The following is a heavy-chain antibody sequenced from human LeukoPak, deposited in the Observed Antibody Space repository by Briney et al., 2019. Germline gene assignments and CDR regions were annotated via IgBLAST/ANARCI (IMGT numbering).Heavy chain of an antibody. V-gene: IGHV3-74*01. CDR3: ARVLGPVGAIPYNWFDP. J-gene: IGHJ5*02. CDR2: IYTDGSST. Sequence: GGSLRLSCEGSGFTFSNYWIHWVRQAPGKGLVWVSRIYTDGSSTDYADSVKCRFTISRDNAKNMLYLQMNSLRAEDTAVYYCARVLGPVGAIPYNWFDPWGQGTLVTVSS. D-gene: IGHD1-26*01. CDR1: GFTFSNYW.